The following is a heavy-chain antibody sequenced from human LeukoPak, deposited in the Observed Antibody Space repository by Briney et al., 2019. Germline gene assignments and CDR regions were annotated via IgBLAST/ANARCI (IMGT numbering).Heavy chain of an antibody. J-gene: IGHJ3*02. V-gene: IGHV4-39*01. Sequence: SETLSLTCTVSGGSISSTSLYWDWIRQPPGKGLEWIGTVYYSGSTYYNPSLKRQLTISVDTSKSQFSLKLSSVTAAGTAVYYCARNASSLGAGAFDIWGQGTMVTVSS. CDR1: GGSISSTSLY. CDR3: ARNASSLGAGAFDI. D-gene: IGHD2-2*01. CDR2: VYYSGST.